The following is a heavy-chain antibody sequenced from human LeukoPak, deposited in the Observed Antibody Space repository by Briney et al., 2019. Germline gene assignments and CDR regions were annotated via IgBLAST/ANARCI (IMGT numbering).Heavy chain of an antibody. CDR1: GYTFTGYY. CDR3: ARDVDGGNSDY. D-gene: IGHD4-23*01. Sequence: ASVKVSCKASGYTFTGYYMHWVRQAPGQGLEWMGWINPNSGGTNYAQKFQGRVTMTRDTSISTAYMELRSLRSDDTAVYYCARDVDGGNSDYWGQGTLVTVSS. V-gene: IGHV1-2*02. J-gene: IGHJ4*02. CDR2: INPNSGGT.